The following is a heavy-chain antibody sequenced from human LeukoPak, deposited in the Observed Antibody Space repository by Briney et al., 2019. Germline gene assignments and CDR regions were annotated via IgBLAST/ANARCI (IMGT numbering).Heavy chain of an antibody. Sequence: SETLSLTCTVSGGSISSSSYYWGWVRQPPGKGLEWIGSIYYSGSTYYNPSLKSRVTISVDTSKNQFSPKLSSVTAADTAVYYCARRVGYCSSTSCYEYYFDYWGQGTLVTVSS. D-gene: IGHD2-2*01. J-gene: IGHJ4*02. CDR3: ARRVGYCSSTSCYEYYFDY. CDR2: IYYSGST. CDR1: GGSISSSSYY. V-gene: IGHV4-39*01.